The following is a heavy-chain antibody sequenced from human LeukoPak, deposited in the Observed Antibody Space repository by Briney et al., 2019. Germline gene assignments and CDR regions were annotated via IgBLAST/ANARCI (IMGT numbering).Heavy chain of an antibody. D-gene: IGHD6-6*01. CDR1: GFTFSSYA. J-gene: IGHJ5*02. CDR3: AKGPGLAALPNWFDP. Sequence: GGSLRLSCAASGFTFSSYAMSWVRQAPGKGLEWVSAISGSGGSTYYADSVKGRFTISRDHSKNTLYLQMNSLGAEDTAVYYCAKGPGLAALPNWFDPWGQGTLVTVSS. CDR2: ISGSGGST. V-gene: IGHV3-23*01.